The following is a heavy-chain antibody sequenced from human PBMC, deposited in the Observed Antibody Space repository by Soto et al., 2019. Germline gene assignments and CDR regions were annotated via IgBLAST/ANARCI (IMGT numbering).Heavy chain of an antibody. J-gene: IGHJ5*01. CDR1: GASVSSGDYT. Sequence: PSETLSLTCAVFGASVSSGDYTWSWIRQPPGKGLEWIGFLYYSGSTHYNPSLKSRLSISVDTSKNQLSLKMSFVTAADTAVYYCARVGHYSVSATRFGWFESWGQGNLVTVSS. CDR3: ARVGHYSVSATRFGWFES. CDR2: LYYSGST. V-gene: IGHV4-30-2*01. D-gene: IGHD3-10*01.